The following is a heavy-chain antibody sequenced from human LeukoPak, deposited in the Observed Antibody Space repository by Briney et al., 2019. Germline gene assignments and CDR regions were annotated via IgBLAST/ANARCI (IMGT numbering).Heavy chain of an antibody. J-gene: IGHJ4*02. CDR1: GGSFSGYY. D-gene: IGHD6-13*01. Sequence: SETLSLTCAVYGGSFSGYYWSWIRQPPGKGLEWIGEINHSGSTNYNPSLKSRVTISVDTSKNQFSLKLSSVTAADAAVYYCARGWGPGYSSSCYWGQGPLVTVSS. CDR3: ARGWGPGYSSSCY. V-gene: IGHV4-34*01. CDR2: INHSGST.